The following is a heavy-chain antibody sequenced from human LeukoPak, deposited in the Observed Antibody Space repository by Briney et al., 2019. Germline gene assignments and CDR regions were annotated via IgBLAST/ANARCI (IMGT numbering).Heavy chain of an antibody. Sequence: GGSLRLSCAASGFTFSSYAMHWVRQAPGKGLEWVAVISYDGSNKYYADSVKGRFTISRDNSKNTLYLQMNSLRAEDTAVYYCARANDAYYDSSGYSRGYFDYWGQGTLVTVSS. CDR2: ISYDGSNK. J-gene: IGHJ4*02. D-gene: IGHD3-22*01. CDR3: ARANDAYYDSSGYSRGYFDY. V-gene: IGHV3-30-3*01. CDR1: GFTFSSYA.